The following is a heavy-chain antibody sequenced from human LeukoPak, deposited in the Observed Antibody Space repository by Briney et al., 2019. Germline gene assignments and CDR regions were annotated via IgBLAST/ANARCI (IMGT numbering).Heavy chain of an antibody. CDR1: GLTFSSYA. D-gene: IGHD3-22*01. Sequence: PGGSLRLSCAASGLTFSSYAMHWVRQAPGKGLEWVAVISYDGSNKYYADSVKGRFTISRDNSKNTLYLQMNSLRAEDTAVYYCARAGGGYYDYYFDYWGQGTLVTVSS. CDR3: ARAGGGYYDYYFDY. CDR2: ISYDGSNK. V-gene: IGHV3-30-3*01. J-gene: IGHJ4*02.